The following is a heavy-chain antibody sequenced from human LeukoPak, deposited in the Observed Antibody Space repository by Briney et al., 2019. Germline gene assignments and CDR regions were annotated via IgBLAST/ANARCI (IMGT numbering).Heavy chain of an antibody. CDR2: MNPNSGNT. V-gene: IGHV1-8*01. CDR3: ARDETMVRGVIITTWFDP. D-gene: IGHD3-10*01. CDR1: GYTFTSYD. J-gene: IGHJ5*02. Sequence: GASVKVSCKASGYTFTSYDINWVRQATGQGLEWMGWMNPNSGNTGYAQKFQGRVTMTRNTSISTAYMELSSLRSEDTAVYYCARDETMVRGVIITTWFDPWGQGTLVTVSS.